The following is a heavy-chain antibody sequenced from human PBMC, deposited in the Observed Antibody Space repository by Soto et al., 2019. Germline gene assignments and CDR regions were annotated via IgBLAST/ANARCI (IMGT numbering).Heavy chain of an antibody. D-gene: IGHD3-3*01. CDR2: IYYSGST. Sequence: PSETLSLTCTVSGGSISSSSYYWGWIRQPPGKGLEWIGSIYYSGSTYYNPSLKSRVTISVDTSKNQFSLKLSSVTAADTAVYYCAKVIPFGVVGGWFDPWGQGTLVTVSS. CDR3: AKVIPFGVVGGWFDP. J-gene: IGHJ5*02. CDR1: GGSISSSSYY. V-gene: IGHV4-39*01.